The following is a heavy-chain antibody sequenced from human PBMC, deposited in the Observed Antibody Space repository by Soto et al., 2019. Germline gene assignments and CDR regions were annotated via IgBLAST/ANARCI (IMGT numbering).Heavy chain of an antibody. D-gene: IGHD3-22*01. CDR3: TTGLSNGYYNFDY. J-gene: IGHJ4*02. CDR2: IKGEADGGTT. V-gene: IGHV3-15*01. CDR1: GFTFNNAW. Sequence: PGGSLRLSCAASGFTFNNAWMSWVRQAPGKGLKWVGRIKGEADGGTTDYAAPVKGRITISRDHSKDTLYLQMNSLKTEDTAVYYCTTGLSNGYYNFDYWGQGTPVTSPQ.